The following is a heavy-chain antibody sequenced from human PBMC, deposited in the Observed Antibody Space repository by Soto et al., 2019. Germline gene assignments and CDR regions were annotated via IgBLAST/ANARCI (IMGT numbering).Heavy chain of an antibody. Sequence: ASVKVSCKVSGYTLTELSMHWVRQAPGKGLEWMGGFDPEDGETIYAQKFQGRVTMTEDTSTDTAYMELSSLRSEDTAVYYCATDQSSSWYERYYYGMDVWGQGTTVTVSS. D-gene: IGHD6-13*01. V-gene: IGHV1-24*01. CDR1: GYTLTELS. CDR3: ATDQSSSWYERYYYGMDV. CDR2: FDPEDGET. J-gene: IGHJ6*02.